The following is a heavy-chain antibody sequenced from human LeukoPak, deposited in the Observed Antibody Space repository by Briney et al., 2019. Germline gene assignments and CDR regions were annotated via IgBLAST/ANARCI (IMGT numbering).Heavy chain of an antibody. V-gene: IGHV3-7*01. J-gene: IGHJ4*02. Sequence: PGGSLRLSCAASGFTFNSYWMWWVRQASGKGLEWVANINPYGSDAYYADSVKGRFTISRDNAENSLYLQMNSLRAEDTAVYYCTRVRVVVPSAFDYCDFWGQGTPVTVSS. CDR1: GFTFNSYW. CDR2: INPYGSDA. CDR3: TRVRVVVPSAFDYCDF. D-gene: IGHD2-2*01.